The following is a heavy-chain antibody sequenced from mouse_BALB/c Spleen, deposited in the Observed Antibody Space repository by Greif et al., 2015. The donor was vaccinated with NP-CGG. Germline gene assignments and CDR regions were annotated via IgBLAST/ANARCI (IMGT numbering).Heavy chain of an antibody. CDR3: ARQGGVLRPYYFDY. CDR2: ISSGGSYT. CDR1: GFTFSSYG. Sequence: EVQGVESGGDLVKPGGSLKLSCAASGFTFSSYGMSWVRQTPDKRLEWVATISSGGSYTYYPDSVKGRFTISRDNAKNPLYLQMSSLKSEDTAMYYCARQGGVLRPYYFDYWGQGTTLTVSS. V-gene: IGHV5-6*01. J-gene: IGHJ2*01. D-gene: IGHD1-2*01.